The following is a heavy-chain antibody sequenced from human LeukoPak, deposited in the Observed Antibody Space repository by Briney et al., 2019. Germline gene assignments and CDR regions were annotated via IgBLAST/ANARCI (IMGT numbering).Heavy chain of an antibody. CDR3: AKGDGYNPS. J-gene: IGHJ5*02. CDR1: GGSMGGLH. CDR2: ISSSGNT. Sequence: SETLSLTCTVSGGSMGGLHWSWIRQPPGKGLEWIAYISSSGNTNYNPSLKSRVTISIETSKNQFSLNLNSMTAADTAIYYCAKGDGYNPSWGQGTLVTVSS. V-gene: IGHV4-59*11. D-gene: IGHD5-24*01.